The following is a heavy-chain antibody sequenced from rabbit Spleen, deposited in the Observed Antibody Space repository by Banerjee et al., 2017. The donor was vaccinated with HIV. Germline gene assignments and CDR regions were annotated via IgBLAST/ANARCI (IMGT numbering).Heavy chain of an antibody. D-gene: IGHD4-1*01. V-gene: IGHV1S45*01. CDR1: GIDFSSGYY. CDR2: IYTGSGNT. CDR3: ARETSSGWGVVSFYFNL. Sequence: QQQLVESGGGLVQPEGSLTLTCKASGIDFSSGYYICWVRQAPGKGLEWIGCIYTGSGNTYYASWAKGRFTFSKTSSTTVTLQMTSLTAADTATYFCARETSSGWGVVSFYFNLWGQGTLVTVS. J-gene: IGHJ4*01.